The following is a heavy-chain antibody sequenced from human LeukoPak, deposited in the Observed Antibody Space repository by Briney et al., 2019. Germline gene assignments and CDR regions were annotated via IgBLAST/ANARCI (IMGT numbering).Heavy chain of an antibody. J-gene: IGHJ3*02. Sequence: PSETLSLTCTVSGGSISSYYWSWIRQPPGKGLEWIGYIYYSGSTNYNPSLKSRVTISVDTSKNQFSLKLSSVTAADTAVYYCERLLRIHHAFDIWGQGTMVTVSS. V-gene: IGHV4-59*01. CDR2: IYYSGST. CDR1: GGSISSYY. CDR3: ERLLRIHHAFDI. D-gene: IGHD3-16*01.